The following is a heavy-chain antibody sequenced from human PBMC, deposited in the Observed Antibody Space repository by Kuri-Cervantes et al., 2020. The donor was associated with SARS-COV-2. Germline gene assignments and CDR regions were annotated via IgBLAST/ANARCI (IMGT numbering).Heavy chain of an antibody. V-gene: IGHV5-51*01. Sequence: GGSLRLSCKASGYSFTNFWIGWVRQMPGKGLEWMGIIYPGDSDTRYSPSFQGQVTISADKSISTAYLQWSSLKASDTAMYYCARSSTPSVVIATSPLDYWGQGTLVTVSS. CDR1: GYSFTNFW. D-gene: IGHD2-21*01. J-gene: IGHJ4*02. CDR3: ARSSTPSVVIATSPLDY. CDR2: IYPGDSDT.